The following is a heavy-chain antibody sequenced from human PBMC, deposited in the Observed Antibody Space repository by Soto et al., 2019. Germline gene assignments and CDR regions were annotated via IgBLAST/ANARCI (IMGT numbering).Heavy chain of an antibody. V-gene: IGHV1-18*01. Sequence: QVQLVQSGAEVKKPGASVKVSCKASGYTFTSYGISWVRQAPGQGLEWMGWISAYNGNTNYAQKLQGRVTMTTATSTCTPYIELRSLGSHDTGVDSGAGVVFLWFGCTPGSGGMDVWGQGTTVTVCS. J-gene: IGHJ6*02. CDR2: ISAYNGNT. CDR1: GYTFTSYG. D-gene: IGHD3-10*01. CDR3: AGVVFLWFGCTPGSGGMDV.